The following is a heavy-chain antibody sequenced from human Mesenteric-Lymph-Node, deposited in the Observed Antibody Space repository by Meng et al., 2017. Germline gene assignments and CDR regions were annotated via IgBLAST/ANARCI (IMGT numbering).Heavy chain of an antibody. J-gene: IGHJ4*02. CDR1: GGSISSSTYY. V-gene: IGHV4-39*07. Sequence: GSLRLSCTVSGGSISSSTYYWGWLRQPAGKGLEWIGSIYYGRATYSNPSLKSRVTISVDTSKNQFSLKLSSVTAADTAVYYCASSSGYFPAFDYWGQGTLVTVSS. CDR2: IYYGRAT. CDR3: ASSSGYFPAFDY. D-gene: IGHD3-22*01.